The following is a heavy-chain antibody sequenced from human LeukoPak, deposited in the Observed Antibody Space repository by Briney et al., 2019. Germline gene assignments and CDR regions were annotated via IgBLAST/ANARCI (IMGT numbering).Heavy chain of an antibody. CDR1: GFCFSSYW. V-gene: IGHV3-74*01. Sequence: GGSLRLSCAAPGFCFSSYWMHWVRQAPGEGLVWVSRVDPDGTTTNYADSVTGRFTTSRDNAKNTLYLQMNSLRAEDTALYYCTRVQAGRSGLMDVWGRGTTVTVSS. CDR3: TRVQAGRSGLMDV. D-gene: IGHD2-8*02. CDR2: VDPDGTTT. J-gene: IGHJ6*02.